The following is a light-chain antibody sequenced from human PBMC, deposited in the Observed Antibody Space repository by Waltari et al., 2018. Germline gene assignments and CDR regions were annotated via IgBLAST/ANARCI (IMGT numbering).Light chain of an antibody. CDR3: ASWDDSHYV. CDR1: NSNLGRNY. Sequence: QSVMTQPPSASGTPGQRVSISCSGSNSNLGRNYLYWYQQLPGAAPKLLIFRNNQRPSGVPDRFSGSKYGTSAFLAISELRSEDEAVYYCASWDDSHYVFGTGTKLTVL. V-gene: IGLV1-47*01. J-gene: IGLJ1*01. CDR2: RNN.